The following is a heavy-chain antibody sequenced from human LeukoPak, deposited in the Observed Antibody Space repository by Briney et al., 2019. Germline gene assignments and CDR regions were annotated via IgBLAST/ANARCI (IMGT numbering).Heavy chain of an antibody. J-gene: IGHJ6*03. CDR2: INWNGGST. D-gene: IGHD6-19*01. Sequence: GGSLSLSCAASGFTFDDYGMSWVRQAPGKGLEWVCGINWNGGSTGYADSVKGRFTISRDDAKNSLYLQMNSLRAEDTALYYCARVARYSSGWPYYYYMDVWGKGTTVTVSS. CDR1: GFTFDDYG. V-gene: IGHV3-20*04. CDR3: ARVARYSSGWPYYYYMDV.